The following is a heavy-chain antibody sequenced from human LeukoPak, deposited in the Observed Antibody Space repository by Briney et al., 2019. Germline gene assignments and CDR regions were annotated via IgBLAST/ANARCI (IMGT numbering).Heavy chain of an antibody. J-gene: IGHJ4*02. CDR1: GGTFSSYA. CDR3: ARSVSYYGSGRYDY. Sequence: SVKVSCKASGGTFSSYAISWVRQAPGQGLEWVGGIIPLFGTANYAQKFQGRVTITADKSTSIAYMELSSLRSEDMAVYYCARSVSYYGSGRYDYWGQGTLVTVSS. V-gene: IGHV1-69*06. CDR2: IIPLFGTA. D-gene: IGHD3-10*01.